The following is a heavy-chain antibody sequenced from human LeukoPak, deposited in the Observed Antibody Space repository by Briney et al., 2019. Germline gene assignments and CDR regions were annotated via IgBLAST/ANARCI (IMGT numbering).Heavy chain of an antibody. D-gene: IGHD4-11*01. CDR1: GFTFSHYG. J-gene: IGHJ4*02. V-gene: IGHV3-33*06. Sequence: GRSLRLSRATSGFTFSHYGMHWVRQVPGKGLEWVAVIWSDGSNRYYGDPVKGRFTISRDNFQRTVYLQMNSLRAEDTAVYYCAKDAQRGFDYSNSLDNWGQGTLVTVSS. CDR2: IWSDGSNR. CDR3: AKDAQRGFDYSNSLDN.